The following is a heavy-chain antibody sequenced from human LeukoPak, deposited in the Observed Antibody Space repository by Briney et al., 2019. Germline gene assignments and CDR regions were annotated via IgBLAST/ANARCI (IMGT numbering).Heavy chain of an antibody. Sequence: GGSLRLSCAASGFTFSSYAMSWVRQAPGKGLEWVSAISGSGGSTYYADSVKGRFTISRDNPKNTLYLQMNSLRAEDTAVYYCAKSKWEYSSLHDYWGQGTLVTVSS. J-gene: IGHJ4*02. CDR1: GFTFSSYA. D-gene: IGHD6-6*01. V-gene: IGHV3-23*01. CDR2: ISGSGGST. CDR3: AKSKWEYSSLHDY.